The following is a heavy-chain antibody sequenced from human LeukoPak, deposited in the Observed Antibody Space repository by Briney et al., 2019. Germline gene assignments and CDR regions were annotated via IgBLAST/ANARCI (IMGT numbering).Heavy chain of an antibody. V-gene: IGHV3-74*01. J-gene: IGHJ4*02. Sequence: PGGSLRLSCAASGFTFSNFWIHWVRQAPGGGLVWVSRIEADGRTTNYAESVKGRFTISRDNAKNSLYLQMNSLRAEDTAVYYYARGSSGWHHFDYWGQGTLVTVSS. CDR1: GFTFSNFW. CDR3: ARGSSGWHHFDY. D-gene: IGHD6-19*01. CDR2: IEADGRTT.